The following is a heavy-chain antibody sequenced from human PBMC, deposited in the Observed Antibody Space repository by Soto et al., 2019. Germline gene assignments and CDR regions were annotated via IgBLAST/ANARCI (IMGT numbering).Heavy chain of an antibody. CDR3: AGNRPGNRGHFVPNWFDP. CDR2: IIPIFGTA. J-gene: IGHJ5*02. D-gene: IGHD1-1*01. Sequence: SVKVSCKASGGTFSSYAISWVRQAPGQGLEWMGGIIPIFGTANYAQKFQGRVTITADKSTSTAYMELSSLRSEDTAVYYCAGNRPGNRGHFVPNWFDPWGQGTLVTVSS. V-gene: IGHV1-69*06. CDR1: GGTFSSYA.